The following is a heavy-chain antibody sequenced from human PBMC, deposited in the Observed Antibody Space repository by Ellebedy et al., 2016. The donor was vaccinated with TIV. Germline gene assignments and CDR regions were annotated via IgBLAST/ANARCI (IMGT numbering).Heavy chain of an antibody. D-gene: IGHD4-23*01. CDR3: TRGPNSDS. J-gene: IGHJ5*01. CDR1: GFTVGGNV. CDR2: IYTGGNT. Sequence: PGGSLRLSCAASGFTVGGNVMNWVRQAPGKGLEWVSVIYTGGNTVYADPVKGRFTFSRDNSRNTVSLQMDSLKAEDTAIYYCTRGPNSDSWGQGTLVTVSS. V-gene: IGHV3-53*01.